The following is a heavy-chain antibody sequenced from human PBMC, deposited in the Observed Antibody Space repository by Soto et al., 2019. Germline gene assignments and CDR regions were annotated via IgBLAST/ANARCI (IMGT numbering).Heavy chain of an antibody. CDR2: IWHDGSKA. V-gene: IGHV3-33*01. J-gene: IGHJ6*02. CDR3: ARGSIVAAEYGMDV. CDR1: GFSFSSYG. D-gene: IGHD6-13*01. Sequence: GGSLRLSCAASGFSFSSYGMHWVRQAPGKGLEWVAVIWHDGSKAYYADSVKGRLIISRDNSKNTLYVQINSLRAEDRGVYFCARGSIVAAEYGMDVWGHGTTVTVSS.